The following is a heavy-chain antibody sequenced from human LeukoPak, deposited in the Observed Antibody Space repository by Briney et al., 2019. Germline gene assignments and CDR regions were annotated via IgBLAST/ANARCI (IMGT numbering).Heavy chain of an antibody. CDR3: AKESSSSEVY. J-gene: IGHJ4*02. V-gene: IGHV3-21*04. D-gene: IGHD6-6*01. CDR2: ISSSSSYI. Sequence: GGSLRLSCVASGFTFSSYNMNWVRQAPGKGLEWVSSISSSSSYIYYADSVKGRFAISRDNAKNSLYLRMNSLRAEDTALYYCAKESSSSEVYWGQGTLVTVSS. CDR1: GFTFSSYN.